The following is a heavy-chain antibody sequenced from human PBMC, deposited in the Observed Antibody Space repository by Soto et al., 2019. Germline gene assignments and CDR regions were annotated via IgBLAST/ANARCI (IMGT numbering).Heavy chain of an antibody. CDR2: ISGIGGTT. CDR1: GFTFSSYV. Sequence: PGWSLGLSCAASGFTFSSYVMSWVRQAPGKGLEWVSAISGIGGTTYYADSVKGRFTISRDNSKNTLYLQMNSMRAEDTAVYSCAKEGPYGDSYFDYWGQGTLVTVSS. CDR3: AKEGPYGDSYFDY. J-gene: IGHJ4*02. V-gene: IGHV3-23*01. D-gene: IGHD4-17*01.